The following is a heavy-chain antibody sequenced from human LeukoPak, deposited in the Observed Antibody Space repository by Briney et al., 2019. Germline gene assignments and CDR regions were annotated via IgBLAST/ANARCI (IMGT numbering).Heavy chain of an antibody. J-gene: IGHJ4*02. Sequence: AGGSLRLSRSASVSTHKTYAMHCVRQAPGKGLECVAVISNDGSDKYYPDSVKGRFTVSRDKSENTLYLQLNSLRPEDTGVYYCARGLYYYSARGYYSGGTDYWGEGTLVTVSS. V-gene: IGHV3-30*04. CDR3: ARGLYYYSARGYYSGGTDY. CDR2: ISNDGSDK. D-gene: IGHD3-22*01. CDR1: VSTHKTYA.